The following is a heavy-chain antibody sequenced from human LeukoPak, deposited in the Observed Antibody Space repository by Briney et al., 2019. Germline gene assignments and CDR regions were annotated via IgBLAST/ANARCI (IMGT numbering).Heavy chain of an antibody. CDR3: ARGRSGYCSSTSCRRNWFDP. D-gene: IGHD2-2*01. CDR2: INHSGST. J-gene: IGHJ5*02. Sequence: SETLSLTCAVYDGSFSGYYWSWIRQPPGKGLEWIGEINHSGSTNYNPSLKSRVTISVDTSKNQFSLKLSSVTAADTAVYYCARGRSGYCSSTSCRRNWFDPWGQGTLVTVSS. CDR1: DGSFSGYY. V-gene: IGHV4-34*01.